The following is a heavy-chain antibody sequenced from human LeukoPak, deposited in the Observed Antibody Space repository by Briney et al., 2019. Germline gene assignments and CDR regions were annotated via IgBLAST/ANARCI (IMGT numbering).Heavy chain of an antibody. J-gene: IGHJ4*02. CDR1: GGTFSSYA. Sequence: SVKVPCKASGGTFSSYAISWVRQAPGQGLEWMGGIIPIFGTANYAQKFQGRVTITADESTSTAYMELSSLRSEDTAVYYRATSRGYSANIDYWGQGTLVTVSS. CDR2: IIPIFGTA. V-gene: IGHV1-69*13. D-gene: IGHD2-15*01. CDR3: ATSRGYSANIDY.